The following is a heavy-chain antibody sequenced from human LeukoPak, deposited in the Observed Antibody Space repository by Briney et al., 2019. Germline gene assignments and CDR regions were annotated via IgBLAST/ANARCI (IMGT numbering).Heavy chain of an antibody. CDR1: GFSVSGYW. CDR3: ARGPQMFY. Sequence: GGSLRLSCAVSGFSVSGYWMTWVRQAPGKGLEGVAVISSDGGDESYADPVKGRFTISRNNSNNTVYLQMNSLTSEDTAGYYCARGPQMFYWGQGTLVTVSS. V-gene: IGHV3-30*03. J-gene: IGHJ4*02. CDR2: ISSDGGDE. D-gene: IGHD3-10*02.